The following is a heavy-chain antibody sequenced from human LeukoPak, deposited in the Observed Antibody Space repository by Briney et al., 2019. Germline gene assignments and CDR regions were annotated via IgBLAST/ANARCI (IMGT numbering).Heavy chain of an antibody. CDR3: AKDAERGFDYSNSLEY. CDR1: GCTLRQNA. V-gene: IGHV3-33*06. CDR2: IWSDGTNQ. Sequence: PGGSLRLSCAAAGCTLRQNAMQWVRQAPGKGLEWVAVIWSDGTNQYYAASVKGRFTISRDDSDMTVYLQMNSLRPEDTGVYYCAKDAERGFDYSNSLEYWGQGTPVTVST. J-gene: IGHJ4*02. D-gene: IGHD4-11*01.